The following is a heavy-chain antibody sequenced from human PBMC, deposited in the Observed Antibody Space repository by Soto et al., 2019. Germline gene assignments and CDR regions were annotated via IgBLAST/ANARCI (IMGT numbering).Heavy chain of an antibody. Sequence: GGSLRLSXAAPGFTFSSYSMSWVRQAPGKGLEWVSGFRSGGDDDTTYYADSVRGRFTISRDNSKSTLYLQMNSLRAEDTAIYYCAQNGQWLATPPVAWGQGSLVTVSS. D-gene: IGHD6-19*01. CDR2: FRSGGDDDTT. CDR3: AQNGQWLATPPVA. CDR1: GFTFSSYS. J-gene: IGHJ4*02. V-gene: IGHV3-23*01.